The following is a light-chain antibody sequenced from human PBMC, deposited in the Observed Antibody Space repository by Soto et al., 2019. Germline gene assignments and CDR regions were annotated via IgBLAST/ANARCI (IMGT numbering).Light chain of an antibody. J-gene: IGLJ3*02. CDR3: TSYTSSGPWV. CDR1: SGDVGGYNY. CDR2: EVN. V-gene: IGLV2-14*01. Sequence: QSALTQPASVSGSPGQSITISCTGTSGDVGGYNYVSWYQLDPGKAPKLIIYEVNNRHTGVSNRFSGSKSGNTASLTISGLQAEEEADYSCTSYTSSGPWVFGGGTKLTVL.